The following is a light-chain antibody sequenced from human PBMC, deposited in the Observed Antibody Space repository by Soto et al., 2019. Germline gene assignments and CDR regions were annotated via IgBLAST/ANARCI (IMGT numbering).Light chain of an antibody. J-gene: IGKJ4*01. Sequence: EIVVTQSPGTLSLSPGERATLSCRASQSVSSSYLAWYQQKPGQAPRLLIYGASSRATGIRDRFSGSGSGTDFTLTISRLEPEDFAVYYCQQYGSSPLTFGGGTKVEI. CDR3: QQYGSSPLT. CDR1: QSVSSSY. V-gene: IGKV3-20*01. CDR2: GAS.